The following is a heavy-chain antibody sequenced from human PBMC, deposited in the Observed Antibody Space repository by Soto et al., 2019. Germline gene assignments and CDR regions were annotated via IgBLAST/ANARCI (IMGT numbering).Heavy chain of an antibody. CDR2: INSDGSST. J-gene: IGHJ4*02. V-gene: IGHV3-74*01. CDR1: GLTFSSYW. CDR3: ALSHTVTTDY. Sequence: EVQLVESGGGLVQPGGSLRLSCAASGLTFSSYWMHWVRQAPGKGLVWVSRINSDGSSTSYADSVTGRFTISRDNAKNTLYLQMNSLRAEDTAVYYCALSHTVTTDYWGQGTLVTVCS. D-gene: IGHD4-17*01.